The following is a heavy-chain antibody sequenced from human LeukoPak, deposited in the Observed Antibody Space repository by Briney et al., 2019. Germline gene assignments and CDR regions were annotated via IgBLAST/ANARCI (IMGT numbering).Heavy chain of an antibody. D-gene: IGHD3-10*01. J-gene: IGHJ4*02. CDR3: AGSMVRGVIGI. CDR1: GFTFSSYW. V-gene: IGHV3-74*01. Sequence: GGSLRLSCAASGFTFSSYWMHWVRQAPGKGLVWVSRINSDGSSTSYADSVKGRSTISRDNAKNTLYLQMNSLRAEDTAVYYCAGSMVRGVIGIWGQGTLVTVSS. CDR2: INSDGSST.